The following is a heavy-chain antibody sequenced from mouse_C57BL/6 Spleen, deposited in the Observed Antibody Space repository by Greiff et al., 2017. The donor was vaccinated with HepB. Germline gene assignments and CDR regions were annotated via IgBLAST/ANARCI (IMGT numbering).Heavy chain of an antibody. CDR3: AREGTAQATYWFAY. D-gene: IGHD3-2*02. J-gene: IGHJ3*01. Sequence: QVQLQQPGAELVKPGASVKLSCKASGYTFTSYWMHWVKQRPGQGLEWIGMIHPNSGSTNYNEKFKSKATLTVDKSSSTAYMQLSSLTSEDSAVYYCAREGTAQATYWFAYWGQGTLVTVSA. V-gene: IGHV1-64*01. CDR2: IHPNSGST. CDR1: GYTFTSYW.